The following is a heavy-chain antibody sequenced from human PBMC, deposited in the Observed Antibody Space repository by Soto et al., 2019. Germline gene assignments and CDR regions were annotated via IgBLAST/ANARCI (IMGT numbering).Heavy chain of an antibody. CDR3: ARDKGSYYGDYEGLDY. D-gene: IGHD4-17*01. CDR1: GGTFSSYA. Sequence: QVQLVQSGAEVKQPGSSVKVSCKASGGTFSSYAISWVRQAPGQGLEWMGGIIPIFGTAKYAQKFQGRVTITADESTSTAYMELSSLRSEDTGVYYCARDKGSYYGDYEGLDYWGQGTLVTVSS. J-gene: IGHJ4*02. V-gene: IGHV1-69*01. CDR2: IIPIFGTA.